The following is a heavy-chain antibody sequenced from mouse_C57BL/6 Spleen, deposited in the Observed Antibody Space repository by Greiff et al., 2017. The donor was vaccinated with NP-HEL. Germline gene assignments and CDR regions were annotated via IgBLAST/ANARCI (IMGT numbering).Heavy chain of an antibody. Sequence: QVQLQQSGPELVKPGASVKISCKASGYAFSSSWMNWVKQRPGTGLEWIGRIYPGDGDTNYNGKFKGKATLTADKSSSTAYMQLSSLTSEDSAVYFCARGYYGNSYYAMDCWGQGTSVTVSS. J-gene: IGHJ4*01. CDR1: GYAFSSSW. CDR2: IYPGDGDT. CDR3: ARGYYGNSYYAMDC. V-gene: IGHV1-82*01. D-gene: IGHD2-1*01.